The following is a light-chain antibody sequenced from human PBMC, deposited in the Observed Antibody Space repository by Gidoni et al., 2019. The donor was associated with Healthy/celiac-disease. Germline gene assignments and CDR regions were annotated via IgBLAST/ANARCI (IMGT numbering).Light chain of an antibody. CDR1: SSDVGSYNL. V-gene: IGLV2-23*02. CDR3: CSYSGSSTFVV. CDR2: EVS. Sequence: GQSITISCTGTSSDVGSYNLVSWYQQHPGKAPKLMIYEVSKRPSGVSNRFSGSKSGNTASLTISGLPAEDEADYYCCSYSGSSTFVVFGGGTKLTVL. J-gene: IGLJ2*01.